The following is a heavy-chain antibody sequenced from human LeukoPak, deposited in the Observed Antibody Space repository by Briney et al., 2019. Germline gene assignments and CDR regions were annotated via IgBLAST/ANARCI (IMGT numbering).Heavy chain of an antibody. CDR2: ISGSGGST. J-gene: IGHJ6*03. CDR1: GFSFSSYA. D-gene: IGHD2-2*01. V-gene: IGHV3-23*01. Sequence: GGSLRLSCAASGFSFSSYAMSWVRHAPGKGLEWVSAISGSGGSTYYADSVKGRFTISRDNSKNTLYLQMNSLRAEDTAVYYCAKDTCSSTSCYFIYYYYMDVWGKGTTVTVSS. CDR3: AKDTCSSTSCYFIYYYYMDV.